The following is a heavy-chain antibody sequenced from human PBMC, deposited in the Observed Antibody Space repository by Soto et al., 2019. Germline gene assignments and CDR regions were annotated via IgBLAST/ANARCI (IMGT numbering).Heavy chain of an antibody. J-gene: IGHJ4*02. CDR1: GFTFSSYG. CDR2: ISYDGSNK. D-gene: IGHD1-26*01. CDR3: AKDRALLVIDY. V-gene: IGHV3-30*18. Sequence: GGSLRLSCAASGFTFSSYGMHWVRQAPGKGLEWVAVISYDGSNKYYADSVKGRFTISRDNSKSTLYLQMNSLRAEDTAVYYCAKDRALLVIDYWGQGTLVTVSS.